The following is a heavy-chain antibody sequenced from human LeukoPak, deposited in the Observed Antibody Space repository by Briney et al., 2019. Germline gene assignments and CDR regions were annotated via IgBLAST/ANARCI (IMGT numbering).Heavy chain of an antibody. Sequence: SETLSLTCTVSAVSISSGGYYWSWLRQHPGKGLEWIGNIYYGGSTYYNPSLKSRVTISVDTSKNQFSLKLSSVTAADTAVYYCARGPYGYDSSGYTYYFDYWGQGTLVTVSS. J-gene: IGHJ4*02. CDR3: ARGPYGYDSSGYTYYFDY. CDR2: IYYGGST. CDR1: AVSISSGGYY. D-gene: IGHD3-22*01. V-gene: IGHV4-31*03.